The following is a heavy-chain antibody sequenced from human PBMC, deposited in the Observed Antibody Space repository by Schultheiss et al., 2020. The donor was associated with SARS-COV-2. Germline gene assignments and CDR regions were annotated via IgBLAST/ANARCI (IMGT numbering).Heavy chain of an antibody. V-gene: IGHV4-31*03. CDR2: INHSGST. CDR1: GGSISSGGYY. Sequence: SETLSLTCTVSGGSISSGGYYWSWIRQHPGKGLEWIGEINHSGSTNYNPSLKSRVTISVDTSKNQFSLKLSSVTAADTAVYYCARASPARDLGFDPWGQGTLVTVSS. CDR3: ARASPARDLGFDP. J-gene: IGHJ5*02.